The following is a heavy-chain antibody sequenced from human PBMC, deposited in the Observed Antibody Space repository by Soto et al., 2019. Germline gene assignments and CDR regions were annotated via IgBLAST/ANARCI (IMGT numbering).Heavy chain of an antibody. CDR1: GGSISSNNW. CDR3: ARRTDYYASSGTFDY. J-gene: IGHJ4*02. CDR2: IYHSGST. D-gene: IGHD3-22*01. Sequence: QVQLQESGPGLVKPSGTLSLTYAVSGGSISSNNWWSWVRQPPGKGLEWIGEIYHSGSTNYNPSLESRVTILVDKSKNKFSLNLSSVTAADTAVYYCARRTDYYASSGTFDYWGQGTLVTVSS. V-gene: IGHV4-4*02.